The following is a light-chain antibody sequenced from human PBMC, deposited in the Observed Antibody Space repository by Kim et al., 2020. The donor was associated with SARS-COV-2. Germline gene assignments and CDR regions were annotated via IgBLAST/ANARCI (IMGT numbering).Light chain of an antibody. CDR2: AAS. CDR1: QSISSY. Sequence: SASVGDRVTITCRASQSISSYLNWYQQKPGKAPKLLISAASSLQSGVPSRFSGSGSGTDFTLTISSLQPEDFATYYCQQSYGTPYTFGQGTKLEIE. V-gene: IGKV1-39*01. CDR3: QQSYGTPYT. J-gene: IGKJ2*01.